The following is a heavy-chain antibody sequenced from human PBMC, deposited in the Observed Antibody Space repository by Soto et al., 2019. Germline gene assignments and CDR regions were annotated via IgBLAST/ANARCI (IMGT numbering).Heavy chain of an antibody. D-gene: IGHD2-2*01. CDR1: GGSFSGYY. J-gene: IGHJ5*02. CDR3: ARLAKVPAAVWFDP. CDR2: INHSGST. Sequence: QVQLQQWGAGLLKPSETLSLTGAVYGGSFSGYYWSWIRQPPGKGLEWIGEINHSGSTNYNPSLKSRVTITVDTSKNQFSLRLRSVTAADTAVYYCARLAKVPAAVWFDPWGQGTLVTVSS. V-gene: IGHV4-34*01.